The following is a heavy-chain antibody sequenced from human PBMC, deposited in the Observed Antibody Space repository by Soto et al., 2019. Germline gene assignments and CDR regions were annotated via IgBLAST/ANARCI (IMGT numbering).Heavy chain of an antibody. D-gene: IGHD4-17*01. Sequence: SETLSLTCTVSGGSIGSYYWSWXRQPPGKGLEWIGFIYYRGSTNYNPSLKSRVTISVDTSKNQFFLKLTSVTPADTAVYYCARGGPGYGDRIFEYWGQGTLVTVSS. CDR2: IYYRGST. V-gene: IGHV4-59*01. J-gene: IGHJ4*02. CDR3: ARGGPGYGDRIFEY. CDR1: GGSIGSYY.